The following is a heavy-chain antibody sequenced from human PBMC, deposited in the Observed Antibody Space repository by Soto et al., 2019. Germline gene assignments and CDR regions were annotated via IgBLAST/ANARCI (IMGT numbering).Heavy chain of an antibody. D-gene: IGHD3-10*01. J-gene: IGHJ3*02. Sequence: SETLSLTCTVSGGSISSGGYYWSWIRQHPGKGLEWIGYIYYSGSTYYNPSLKSRVTISVDTSKNQFSLKLSSVTAAGTAVYYWSTTSHITILKTFDIWRQGTMGTFSS. CDR3: STTSHITILKTFDI. CDR2: IYYSGST. V-gene: IGHV4-31*03. CDR1: GGSISSGGYY.